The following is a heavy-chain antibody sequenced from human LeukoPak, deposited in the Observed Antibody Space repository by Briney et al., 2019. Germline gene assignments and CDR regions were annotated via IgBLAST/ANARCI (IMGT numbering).Heavy chain of an antibody. Sequence: ASVKVSCKVSGYTLTELSMHWVRQAPGKGLEWMGGFDPEDGETIYAQKFQGRVTMTEDTSTDTAYMELSSLRSEGTAVYYCATSSGSYYNLYYYYGMDVWGKGTTVTVSS. CDR2: FDPEDGET. J-gene: IGHJ6*04. V-gene: IGHV1-24*01. CDR3: ATSSGSYYNLYYYYGMDV. CDR1: GYTLTELS. D-gene: IGHD3-10*01.